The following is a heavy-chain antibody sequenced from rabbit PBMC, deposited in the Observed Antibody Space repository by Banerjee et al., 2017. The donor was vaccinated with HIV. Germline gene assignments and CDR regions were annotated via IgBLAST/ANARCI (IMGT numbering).Heavy chain of an antibody. CDR2: INAGTGKA. CDR3: ARDVGASFSTYGMDL. V-gene: IGHV1S45*01. J-gene: IGHJ6*01. Sequence: QEQLVESGGGLVKPEGSLTLTCTASGFSFSNKAVMCWVRQAPGKGLEWIACINAGTGKALSASWAKGRSTFTKTTSTTVDLEMTSLTAADTATYFCARDVGASFSTYGMDLWGPGTLVTVS. D-gene: IGHD5-1*01. CDR1: GFSFSNKAV.